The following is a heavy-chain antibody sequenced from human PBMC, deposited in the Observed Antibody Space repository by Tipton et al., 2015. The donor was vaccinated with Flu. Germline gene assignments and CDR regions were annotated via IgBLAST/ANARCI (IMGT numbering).Heavy chain of an antibody. J-gene: IGHJ4*02. CDR2: ISYDGTNK. CDR1: GLNLSSYG. V-gene: IGHV3-30*18. Sequence: SLRLSCAASGLNLSSYGMHWVRQAPGKGLEWVAVISYDGTNKYYADSVKGRFTISRDRSKNTLYLQMNSLRAEDTAVYYCAKDTKGLTYYFDCWGQGTLVTVAS. CDR3: AKDTKGLTYYFDC. D-gene: IGHD3-3*01.